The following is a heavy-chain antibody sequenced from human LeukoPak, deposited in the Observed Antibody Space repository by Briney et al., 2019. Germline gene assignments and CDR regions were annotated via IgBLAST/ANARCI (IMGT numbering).Heavy chain of an antibody. CDR1: GFTFSSYS. V-gene: IGHV3-66*01. D-gene: IGHD3-10*02. CDR2: IYSGGST. Sequence: GGSLRLSCAASGFTFSSYSMNWVRQAPGKGLEWVSVIYSGGSTYYADSVKGRFTISRDNSKNTLYLQMNSLRAEDTAVYYCAELGITMIGGVWGKGTTVTISS. J-gene: IGHJ6*04. CDR3: AELGITMIGGV.